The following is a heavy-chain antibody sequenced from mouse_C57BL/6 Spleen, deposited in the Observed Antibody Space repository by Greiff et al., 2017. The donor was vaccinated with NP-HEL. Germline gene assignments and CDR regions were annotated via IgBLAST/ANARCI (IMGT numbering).Heavy chain of an antibody. D-gene: IGHD4-1*01. Sequence: EVLLVESGGGLVQPGGSLSLSCAASGFTFTGYYMSWVRQPPGKALEWMGFIRNTANGYTTEYSASVKGRFTISRDYSQSILYLQMNALRAEDSATYDCARSNWRYWDIDVWGTGTTVTVSS. J-gene: IGHJ1*03. CDR3: ARSNWRYWDIDV. CDR2: IRNTANGYTT. CDR1: GFTFTGYY. V-gene: IGHV7-3*01.